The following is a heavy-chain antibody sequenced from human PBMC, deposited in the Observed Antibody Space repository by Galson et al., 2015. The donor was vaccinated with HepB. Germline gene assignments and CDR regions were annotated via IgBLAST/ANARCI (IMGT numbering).Heavy chain of an antibody. CDR3: AKDPSSGWYVNAFDI. V-gene: IGHV3-23*01. J-gene: IGHJ3*02. CDR1: GFGFSIYA. CDR2: ISGGGESR. D-gene: IGHD6-19*01. Sequence: SLRVDCAASGFGFSIYALSWVRQGPGKGLEWVSGISGGGESRYYADSVKGRFTISRDNSKNTLYLQMSSLRAEDMALYYCAKDPSSGWYVNAFDIWGPGTMVTVSS.